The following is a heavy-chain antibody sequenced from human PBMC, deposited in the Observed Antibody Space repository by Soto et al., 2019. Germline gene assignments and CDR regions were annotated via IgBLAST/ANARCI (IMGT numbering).Heavy chain of an antibody. CDR2: ISYDGSNK. J-gene: IGHJ6*02. Sequence: PGGSLRLSCAASGFTFSSYGMHWVRQAPGKGLEWVAVISYDGSNKYYADSVKGRFTISRDNSKNTLYLQMNSLRAEDTAVYYCAKDLGWELPHYYYYGMDVWGQGTTVTVSS. V-gene: IGHV3-30*18. D-gene: IGHD1-26*01. CDR3: AKDLGWELPHYYYYGMDV. CDR1: GFTFSSYG.